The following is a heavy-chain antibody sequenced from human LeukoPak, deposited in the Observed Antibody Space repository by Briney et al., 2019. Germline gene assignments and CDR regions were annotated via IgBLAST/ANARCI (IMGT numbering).Heavy chain of an antibody. V-gene: IGHV3-23*01. CDR2: ISGGGGST. CDR3: ARAWYSWGYYFDY. Sequence: PGGSLRLSCAASEFTFSNYAMNWVRQAPGKGLEWVSGISGGGGSTYYADSVKGRFTISRDNSKNTLYLQMDSLRAEDTALYYCARAWYSWGYYFDYWGQGALVTVSS. CDR1: EFTFSNYA. D-gene: IGHD1-26*01. J-gene: IGHJ4*02.